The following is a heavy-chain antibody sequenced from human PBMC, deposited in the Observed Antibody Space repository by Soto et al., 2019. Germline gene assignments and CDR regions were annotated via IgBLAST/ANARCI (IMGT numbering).Heavy chain of an antibody. Sequence: EVQLVESGGGLVQPGGSLKLSCAASGFTFSGSAMHWVRQASGKGLEWVGRIRSKANSYATAYAASVKGRVTISRDDSKNTGYLQMNSLKTEDTAVYYCSVVTATAIDYWGQGTLVTVSS. CDR2: IRSKANSYAT. D-gene: IGHD2-21*02. CDR3: SVVTATAIDY. J-gene: IGHJ4*02. CDR1: GFTFSGSA. V-gene: IGHV3-73*02.